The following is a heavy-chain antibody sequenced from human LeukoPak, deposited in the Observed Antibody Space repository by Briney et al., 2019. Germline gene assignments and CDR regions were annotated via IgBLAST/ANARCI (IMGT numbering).Heavy chain of an antibody. D-gene: IGHD1-26*01. Sequence: SETLSLTCAVSGYSISSGYYWGWIRQPPGKGLEWIGSIYHSGSTYYNPSLKSRVAISVDTSKNQFSLKLSSVTAADTAVYYCARGEQSGPFSDYWGQGTLVTVSS. J-gene: IGHJ4*02. V-gene: IGHV4-38-2*01. CDR3: ARGEQSGPFSDY. CDR1: GYSISSGYY. CDR2: IYHSGST.